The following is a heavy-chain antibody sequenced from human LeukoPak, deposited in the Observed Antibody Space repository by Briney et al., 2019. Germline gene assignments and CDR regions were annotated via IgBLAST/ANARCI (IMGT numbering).Heavy chain of an antibody. V-gene: IGHV4-30-2*01. CDR2: IYHSGST. CDR3: ASRNYYYGMDV. CDR1: GGSISSGGYS. J-gene: IGHJ6*02. Sequence: SETLSHTCTVSGGSISSGGYSWSWIRQPPGKGLEWIGYIYHSGSTYYNPSLKSRVTISVDRSKNQFSLKLSSVTAADTAVYYCASRNYYYGMDVWGQGTTVTVSS.